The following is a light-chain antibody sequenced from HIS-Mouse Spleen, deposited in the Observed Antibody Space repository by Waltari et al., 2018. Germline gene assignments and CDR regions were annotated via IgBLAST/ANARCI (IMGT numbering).Light chain of an antibody. CDR1: SIDVGGYNS. CDR3: SSYTSSSPYVV. V-gene: IGLV2-14*01. CDR2: EVS. Sequence: QSALTQPASVSGSPGQSITISCTGTSIDVGGYNSVPWYQQHPGQAPKLMIYEVSNRPSGVSNRFSGSKSGNTASLTISGLQAEDEADYYCSSYTSSSPYVVFGGGTKLTVL. J-gene: IGLJ2*01.